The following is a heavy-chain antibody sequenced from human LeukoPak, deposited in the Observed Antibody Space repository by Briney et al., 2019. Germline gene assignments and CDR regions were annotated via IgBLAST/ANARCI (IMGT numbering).Heavy chain of an antibody. V-gene: IGHV4-39*01. J-gene: IGHJ4*02. Sequence: PSETLSLTCTVSGGSISSSSYYWGWIRQPPGKGLEWIGSIYYSGSTYYNPSLKSRVTISVDTSKNQFSLKLSSVTAADTAVYYCARHSSSGWHFDYWGQGTLVTVSS. CDR3: ARHSSSGWHFDY. CDR1: GGSISSSSYY. D-gene: IGHD6-19*01. CDR2: IYYSGST.